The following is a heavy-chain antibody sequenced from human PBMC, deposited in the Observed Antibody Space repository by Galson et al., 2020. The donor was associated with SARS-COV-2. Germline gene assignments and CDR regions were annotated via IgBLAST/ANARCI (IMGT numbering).Heavy chain of an antibody. CDR1: GFSLSTSGVG. Sequence: SGPTLVKPTQTLTLTCTFSGFSLSTSGVGVGWIRQPPGKALEWLAPIYWDDDKRYSPSLKSRLTITKDTSKNQVVLTMTNMDPVDTATYYCAHRSITMVRGSFDPWGQGTLVTVSS. V-gene: IGHV2-5*02. D-gene: IGHD3-10*01. J-gene: IGHJ5*02. CDR2: IYWDDDK. CDR3: AHRSITMVRGSFDP.